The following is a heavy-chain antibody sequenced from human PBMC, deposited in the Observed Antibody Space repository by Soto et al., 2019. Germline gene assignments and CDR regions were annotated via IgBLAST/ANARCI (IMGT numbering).Heavy chain of an antibody. Sequence: GESLKISCKGSGYSFTSYWIGWVRQMPGKGLEWTGIIYPGDSDTRYGPSLQGQVTISADKSISTAYLQWSSLKASDTAMYYCARALYSSSWPFDPWGQGTLVTVSS. CDR2: IYPGDSDT. D-gene: IGHD6-13*01. V-gene: IGHV5-51*01. CDR1: GYSFTSYW. CDR3: ARALYSSSWPFDP. J-gene: IGHJ5*02.